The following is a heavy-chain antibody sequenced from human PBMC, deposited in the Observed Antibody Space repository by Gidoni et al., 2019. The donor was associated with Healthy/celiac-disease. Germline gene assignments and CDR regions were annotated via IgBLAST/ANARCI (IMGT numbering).Heavy chain of an antibody. CDR1: GGSFSGYY. D-gene: IGHD2-2*01. Sequence: QVQLQQWGAGLLKPSETLSLTCAVYGGSFSGYYWRWIRQPPGKGLEWIGEINHSGSTNYNPSLKSRVTISVDTSKNQFSLKLSSVTAADTAVYYCARGAWGYCSSTSCYRWGYYYYGMDVWGQGTTVTVSS. V-gene: IGHV4-34*01. CDR3: ARGAWGYCSSTSCYRWGYYYYGMDV. J-gene: IGHJ6*02. CDR2: INHSGST.